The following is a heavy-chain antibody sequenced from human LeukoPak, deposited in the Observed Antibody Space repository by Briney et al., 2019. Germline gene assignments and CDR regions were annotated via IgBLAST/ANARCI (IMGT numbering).Heavy chain of an antibody. V-gene: IGHV1-46*01. J-gene: IGHJ4*02. Sequence: ASVKVSCKASGNTFTRNYIQWVRQAPGQGREWMGIISPSGDSTTYAQKFQGRVTMTRDTSTRTVYMELSSLRSEDTAVYYCVAGRVTVVTAMLEYWGQGTQVIVSS. CDR2: ISPSGDST. CDR3: VAGRVTVVTAMLEY. CDR1: GNTFTRNY. D-gene: IGHD2-21*02.